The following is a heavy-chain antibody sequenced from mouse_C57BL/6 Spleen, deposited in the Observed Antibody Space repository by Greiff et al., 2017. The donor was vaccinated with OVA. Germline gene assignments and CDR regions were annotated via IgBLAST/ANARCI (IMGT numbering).Heavy chain of an antibody. J-gene: IGHJ4*01. CDR1: GYTFTDYY. CDR2: INPNNGGT. V-gene: IGHV1-26*01. Sequence: VQLQQSGPELVKPGASVKISCKASGYTFTDYYMNWVKQSHGQSLEWIGDINPNNGGTSYNQKFKGKATLTVDKSSSTAYMELRSLTSEDSAVYYCARNGRMDYWGQGTSVTVSS. CDR3: ARNGRMDY.